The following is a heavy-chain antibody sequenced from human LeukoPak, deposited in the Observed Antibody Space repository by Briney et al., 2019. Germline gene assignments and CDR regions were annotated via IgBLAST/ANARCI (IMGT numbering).Heavy chain of an antibody. Sequence: PSETLSLTCTVSGGSISSYYWSWIRQPPGKGLEWIGYIYYSGSTNYNPSLKSRVTISVDTSNNQFSLKLSSVTAADTAVYYCARHGDAFDIWGQGTMVTVSS. CDR1: GGSISSYY. CDR2: IYYSGST. V-gene: IGHV4-59*08. J-gene: IGHJ3*02. CDR3: ARHGDAFDI.